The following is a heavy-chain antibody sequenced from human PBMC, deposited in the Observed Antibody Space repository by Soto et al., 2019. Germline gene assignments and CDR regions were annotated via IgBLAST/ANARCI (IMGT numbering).Heavy chain of an antibody. CDR1: GYTFTSYY. V-gene: IGHV1-46*01. D-gene: IGHD4-17*01. J-gene: IGHJ4*02. CDR3: ARALTTRGWFDY. CDR2: INPSGGST. Sequence: ASVKVSCKASGYTFTSYYMHWVRQAPGQGLEWVGIINPSGGSTSYAQKFQGRVTMTRDTSTSTVYMELSSLRSEDTAVYYCARALTTRGWFDYWGQGTLVTVSS.